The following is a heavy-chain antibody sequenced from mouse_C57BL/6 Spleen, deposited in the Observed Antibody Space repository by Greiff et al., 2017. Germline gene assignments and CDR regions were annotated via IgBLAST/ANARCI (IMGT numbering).Heavy chain of an antibody. Sequence: QVQLKESGPGLVQPSQSLSITCTVSGFSLTSYGVHWVRQSPGKGLEWLGVIWRGGSTDYNAAFMSRLSITKDNSKSQVFFKMNSLQADDTAIYYCAKTGYGSSYYAMDYWGQGTSVTVSS. J-gene: IGHJ4*01. V-gene: IGHV2-5*01. CDR1: GFSLTSYG. CDR3: AKTGYGSSYYAMDY. D-gene: IGHD1-1*01. CDR2: IWRGGST.